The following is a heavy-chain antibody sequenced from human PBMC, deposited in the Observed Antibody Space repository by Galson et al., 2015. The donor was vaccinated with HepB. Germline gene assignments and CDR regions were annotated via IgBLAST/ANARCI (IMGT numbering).Heavy chain of an antibody. D-gene: IGHD2-15*01. CDR1: GFSFMTYG. CDR2: IGHDGTYR. Sequence: SLRLSCAASGFSFMTYGMLWVRQAPGKGLEWVALIGHDGTYRVYGDSVKGRFTISRDNSKKTLYLELNSLRAGDTAVYYCARDLGGGNYMDVWGTGTTVTVSS. J-gene: IGHJ6*03. CDR3: ARDLGGGNYMDV. V-gene: IGHV3-33*01.